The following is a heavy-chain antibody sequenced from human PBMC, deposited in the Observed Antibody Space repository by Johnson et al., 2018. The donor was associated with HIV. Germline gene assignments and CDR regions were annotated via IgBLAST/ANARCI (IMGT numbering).Heavy chain of an antibody. CDR2: IRYDGSNK. CDR1: GFTFSSYA. D-gene: IGHD3-3*01. Sequence: QMQLVESGGGVVQPGRSLRLSCAASGFTFSSYAMHWVRQAPGKGLEWVAFIRYDGSNKYYADSVKGRFTISRDNSKNTLYLQMNSLRDEDTAVYYCARDRAYYDFWSGYPENYDAFDIWGPGTLVTVSS. J-gene: IGHJ3*02. CDR3: ARDRAYYDFWSGYPENYDAFDI. V-gene: IGHV3-30*02.